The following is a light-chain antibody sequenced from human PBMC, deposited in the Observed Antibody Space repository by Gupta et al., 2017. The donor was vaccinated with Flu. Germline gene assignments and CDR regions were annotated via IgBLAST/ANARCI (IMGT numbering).Light chain of an antibody. CDR3: MQALQTPYT. CDR1: QSLLHSNGYNY. CDR2: LGS. Sequence: DIVMTQSPLSLPVTPGEPASISCRSSQSLLHSNGYNYLDWYLQKPGQSPQLLIYLGSNRASGVPDRFSGSGSGTDFTLKISRVEAEDVGTYYCMQALQTPYTFAGGTKVEIK. V-gene: IGKV2-28*01. J-gene: IGKJ4*01.